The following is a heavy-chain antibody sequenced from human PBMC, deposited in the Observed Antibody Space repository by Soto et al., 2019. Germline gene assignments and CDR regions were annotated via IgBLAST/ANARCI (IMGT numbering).Heavy chain of an antibody. V-gene: IGHV3-53*01. CDR2: MYVGGRT. J-gene: IGHJ4*02. CDR1: GFTVSNNY. Sequence: EVQVVESGGGLIQPGGSLRLSCAASGFTVSNNYMNWVRQAPGKGLEWVSVMYVGGRTEYADSVRGRFTISRDTSKNTLYLQMNSLRPEDTAVYYCARDKDSYGCFDYWGQVTLVTVSP. CDR3: ARDKDSYGCFDY. D-gene: IGHD5-18*01.